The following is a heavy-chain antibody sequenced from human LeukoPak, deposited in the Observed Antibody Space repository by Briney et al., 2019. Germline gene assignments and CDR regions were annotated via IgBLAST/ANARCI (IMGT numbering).Heavy chain of an antibody. CDR2: ISSNGGST. CDR3: ARGAWGPRSVRPGYSGYGRALWDYYYMDV. J-gene: IGHJ6*03. CDR1: GFTFSSYA. V-gene: IGHV3-64*01. Sequence: GGSLRLSCAASGFTFSSYAMHWVRQAPGKGLEYVSAISSNGGSTYYANSVKGRFTISRDNSKNTLYLQMGSLRAEDMAVYYCARGAWGPRSVRPGYSGYGRALWDYYYMDVWGKGTTVTISS. D-gene: IGHD5-12*01.